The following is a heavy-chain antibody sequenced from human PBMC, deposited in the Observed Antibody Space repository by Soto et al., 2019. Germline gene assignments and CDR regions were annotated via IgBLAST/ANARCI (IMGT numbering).Heavy chain of an antibody. D-gene: IGHD3-22*01. V-gene: IGHV5-51*01. Sequence: GESLKISCKGSGYSFTSYWIGWVRQMPGKGLEWMGIIYPGDSDTRYSPSFQGQVTISADKSISTAYLQWSSLKASDTAMYYCARQGGTYDSSGYTYNWFDPWGQGTLVTVS. J-gene: IGHJ5*02. CDR1: GYSFTSYW. CDR2: IYPGDSDT. CDR3: ARQGGTYDSSGYTYNWFDP.